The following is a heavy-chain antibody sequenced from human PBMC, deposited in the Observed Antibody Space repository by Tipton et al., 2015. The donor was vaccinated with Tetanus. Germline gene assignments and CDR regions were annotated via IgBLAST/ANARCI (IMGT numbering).Heavy chain of an antibody. CDR3: ARANSGHYYLDS. Sequence: QSGPEVKKPGASVRVSCKASGDTFTLSDINWVRQAPGQGLEWMGWMNPYTGNTGYAQKFQGRVTMTRNTSIRTAYMELSSLTSEDTAVYYCARANSGHYYLDSRGQGTLVTVSS. CDR2: MNPYTGNT. CDR1: GDTFTLSD. V-gene: IGHV1-8*02. D-gene: IGHD1-26*01. J-gene: IGHJ4*02.